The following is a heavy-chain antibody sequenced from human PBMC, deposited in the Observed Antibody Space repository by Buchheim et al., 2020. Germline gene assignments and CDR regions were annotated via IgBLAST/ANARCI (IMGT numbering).Heavy chain of an antibody. V-gene: IGHV1-8*01. Sequence: QVQLVQSGAEVKKPGASVKVSCKASGYTFTSYDINWVRQATGQGLEWMGWMNPNSGNTGYAQKFQGRVTITADESTSTAYMELSSLRSEDTAVYYCARETDSGGSGTHYYGMDVWGQGTT. D-gene: IGHD3-10*01. CDR2: MNPNSGNT. CDR3: ARETDSGGSGTHYYGMDV. J-gene: IGHJ6*02. CDR1: GYTFTSYD.